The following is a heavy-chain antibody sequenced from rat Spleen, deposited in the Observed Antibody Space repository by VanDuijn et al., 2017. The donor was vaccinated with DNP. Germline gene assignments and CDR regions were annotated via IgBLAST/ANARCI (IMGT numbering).Heavy chain of an antibody. CDR1: GFTFSDYA. Sequence: EVQLVESGGGLVQPGRSLKLSCAASGFTFSDYAMAWVRQAPKKGLEWVATISYDGSRTYYRDSVKGRFTISRDNAKSTLYLQMDSLRSEDTATYYCARHSDGLPDYWGQGVMVTVSS. J-gene: IGHJ2*01. CDR2: ISYDGSRT. V-gene: IGHV5-17*01. CDR3: ARHSDGLPDY. D-gene: IGHD1-6*01.